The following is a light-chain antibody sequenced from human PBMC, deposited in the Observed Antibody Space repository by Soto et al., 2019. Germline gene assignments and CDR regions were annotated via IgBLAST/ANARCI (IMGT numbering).Light chain of an antibody. CDR3: QQHSNWPLK. CDR2: DAS. Sequence: EIVFTQSPATLSLSPGERATLSCRASQSVNTYFAWYQQKPGQAPRLLIYDASKRATGIPARFSGSGSGTDFTITISRIETDDFAVSYCQQHSNWPLKFGQGTKVDIK. V-gene: IGKV3-11*01. J-gene: IGKJ1*01. CDR1: QSVNTY.